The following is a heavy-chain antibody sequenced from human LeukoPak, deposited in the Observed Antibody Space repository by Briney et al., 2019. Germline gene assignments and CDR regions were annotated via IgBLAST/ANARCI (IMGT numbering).Heavy chain of an antibody. V-gene: IGHV3-66*01. D-gene: IGHD6-19*01. CDR2: IYSGGST. J-gene: IGHJ3*02. Sequence: GGSLRLSCAASGFTVSSNYMSWVRQAPGKGLEWVSVIYSGGSTYYADSVKGRFTISRDNSKNTLYLQMNSLRAEDTAVYYCARDRTLRTHSSGWATDAFDIWGQGTMVTVSS. CDR3: ARDRTLRTHSSGWATDAFDI. CDR1: GFTVSSNY.